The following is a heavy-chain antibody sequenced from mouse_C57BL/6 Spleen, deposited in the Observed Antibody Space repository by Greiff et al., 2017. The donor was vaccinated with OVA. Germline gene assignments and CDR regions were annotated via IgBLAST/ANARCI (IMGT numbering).Heavy chain of an antibody. D-gene: IGHD2-12*01. Sequence: EVKLMESGPELVKPGASVKIPCKASGYTFTDYNMDWVKQSHGKSLEWIGDINPNNGGTIYNQTFKGKATLTVDKSSSTAYMELRSLTSEDTAVYYCARQDDGYAMDYWGQGTSVTVSS. CDR2: INPNNGGT. CDR3: ARQDDGYAMDY. V-gene: IGHV1-18*01. CDR1: GYTFTDYN. J-gene: IGHJ4*01.